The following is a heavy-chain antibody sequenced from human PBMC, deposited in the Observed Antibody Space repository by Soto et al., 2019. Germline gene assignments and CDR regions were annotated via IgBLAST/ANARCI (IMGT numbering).Heavy chain of an antibody. Sequence: QITLKESGPTLVKPTQTLTLTCTFSGFSLSTHGVGVGWVRQPAGKALEWLALIYWDDDKRYSASLNSRLTSTKDTSKTRVVLTMTNMDPVDTAIYYCAHAMLYCTGGSGSAGFDSWGQGTLVTVSS. D-gene: IGHD2-8*02. CDR2: IYWDDDK. CDR1: GFSLSTHGVG. CDR3: AHAMLYCTGGSGSAGFDS. V-gene: IGHV2-5*02. J-gene: IGHJ4*02.